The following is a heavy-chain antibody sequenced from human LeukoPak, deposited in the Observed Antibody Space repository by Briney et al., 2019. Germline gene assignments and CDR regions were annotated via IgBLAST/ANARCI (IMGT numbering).Heavy chain of an antibody. D-gene: IGHD6-13*01. CDR3: ARAAGSSWYHFDY. Sequence: PSETLSLTCTVSGGSISSSSYYWGWIRQPPGKGLEWIGSIYYSGSTYYNPSLKSRVTISVDTSKNQFSLKLSSVTAADTAVYYCARAAGSSWYHFDYWGQGTLVTVSS. CDR1: GGSISSSSYY. V-gene: IGHV4-39*07. CDR2: IYYSGST. J-gene: IGHJ4*02.